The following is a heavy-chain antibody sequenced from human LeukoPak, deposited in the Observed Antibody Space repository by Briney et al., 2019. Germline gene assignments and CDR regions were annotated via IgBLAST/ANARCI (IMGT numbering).Heavy chain of an antibody. CDR2: ISYAGSP. D-gene: IGHD3-9*01. CDR3: ARVMAVLRYGADY. V-gene: IGHV4-34*10. CDR1: GGSFSGYY. J-gene: IGHJ4*02. Sequence: PSETLSLTCAVYGGSFSGYYWSWIRQLPGKGLDWIGTISYAGSPNYNPSLNSRLTMSSDTSSNQFSLRLSSVTDADTAMYYCARVMAVLRYGADYWGQGSLVTVSS.